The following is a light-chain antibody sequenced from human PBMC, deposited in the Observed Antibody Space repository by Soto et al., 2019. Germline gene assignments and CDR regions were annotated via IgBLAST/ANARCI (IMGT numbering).Light chain of an antibody. CDR2: GAF. Sequence: DIEMTQSPATLSVSPGERATLFCRASQSISSSLAWYQQKPGQAPRLLIYGAFTRATGIPARFSGSGSGTDFSLTISSLEPEDFAVYYCQVEITFGQGTRLEI. CDR3: QVEIT. V-gene: IGKV3-15*01. CDR1: QSISSS. J-gene: IGKJ5*01.